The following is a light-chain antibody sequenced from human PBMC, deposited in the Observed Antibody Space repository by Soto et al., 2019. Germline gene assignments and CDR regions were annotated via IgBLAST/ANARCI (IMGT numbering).Light chain of an antibody. CDR2: DVS. CDR1: SSDVGGYKY. CDR3: CSFAGSHSVV. V-gene: IGLV2-11*01. J-gene: IGLJ3*02. Sequence: QSALTQPRSVSGSPGQPVTISCTGTSSDVGGYKYVSWYQHHPGKAPKLMIYDVSERPSGVPDRFSGSKSSNTASLTISGLQAEDEADYYCCSFAGSHSVVFGGGTKVTVL.